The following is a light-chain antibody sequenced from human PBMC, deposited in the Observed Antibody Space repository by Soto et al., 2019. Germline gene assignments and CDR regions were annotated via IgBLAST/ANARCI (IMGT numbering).Light chain of an antibody. CDR2: GNT. J-gene: IGLJ3*02. V-gene: IGLV1-40*01. CDR1: SSNIGAGYD. Sequence: QSVLTQPPSVSGAPGQRVTISCTGSSSNIGAGYDVHWYQQLPGTAPTLLISGNTDRPSGVPDRFSGSKSGTSASLAITGLQTEDEADYYCQSFDRSLTALVFGGGTKVTVL. CDR3: QSFDRSLTALV.